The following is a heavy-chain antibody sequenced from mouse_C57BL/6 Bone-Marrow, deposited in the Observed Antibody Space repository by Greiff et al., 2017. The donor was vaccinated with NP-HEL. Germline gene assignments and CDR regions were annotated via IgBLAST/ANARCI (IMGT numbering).Heavy chain of an antibody. J-gene: IGHJ2*01. CDR2: IDPENGDT. CDR3: TTHYYGKFYFDY. D-gene: IGHD2-1*01. Sequence: VQLKESGAELVRPGASVKLSCTASGFNIKDDYMHWVKQRPEQGLEWIGWIDPENGDTEYASKFQGKATITADTSSNTAYLQLSSLTSEDTAVYYCTTHYYGKFYFDYWGQGTTLTVSS. CDR1: GFNIKDDY. V-gene: IGHV14-4*01.